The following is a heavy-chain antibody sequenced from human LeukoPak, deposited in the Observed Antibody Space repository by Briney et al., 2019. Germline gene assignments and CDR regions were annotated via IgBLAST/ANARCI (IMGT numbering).Heavy chain of an antibody. CDR2: ISAYNGNT. Sequence: ASVKVSCKASGYTFTSCGISWVRQAPGQGLEWMRWISAYNGNTNYAQKLQGRVTMTTDTSTSTAYMELRSLRSDDTAVYYCARGASYDFWSGYYLYFDYWGQGTLVTVSS. V-gene: IGHV1-18*01. CDR3: ARGASYDFWSGYYLYFDY. CDR1: GYTFTSCG. J-gene: IGHJ4*02. D-gene: IGHD3-3*01.